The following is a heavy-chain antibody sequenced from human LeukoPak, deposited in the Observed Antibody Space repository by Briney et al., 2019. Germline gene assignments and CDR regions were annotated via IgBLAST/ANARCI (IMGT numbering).Heavy chain of an antibody. J-gene: IGHJ3*02. V-gene: IGHV4-59*01. CDR2: IYYSGNT. D-gene: IGHD2-2*01. CDR1: GGSITYSYY. Sequence: SETLSLTCTVSGGSITYSYYWSWIRQPPGKGLEWIGYIYYSGNTNIDPSLKSRLTISVDTSKNQFSLNLRSVTAADTAVYYCARLPGVGHSTTTSCYALDAFDIWGQGTMVTVSS. CDR3: ARLPGVGHSTTTSCYALDAFDI.